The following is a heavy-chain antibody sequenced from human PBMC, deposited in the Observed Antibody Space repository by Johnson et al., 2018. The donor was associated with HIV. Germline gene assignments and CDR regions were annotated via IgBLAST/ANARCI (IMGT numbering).Heavy chain of an antibody. CDR2: INWNGGST. Sequence: VQLVESGGGVVQPGGSLRLSCAASGFTFSNAWMSWVRQATGKGLEWVAGINWNGGSTGYSASVKGRFTISRDNAKNSLYLQMNSLRAEDTALYYCARGGYCTGGVCLGDAFDIWGQGTMVTVSS. CDR3: ARGGYCTGGVCLGDAFDI. J-gene: IGHJ3*02. CDR1: GFTFSNAW. V-gene: IGHV3-20*04. D-gene: IGHD2-8*02.